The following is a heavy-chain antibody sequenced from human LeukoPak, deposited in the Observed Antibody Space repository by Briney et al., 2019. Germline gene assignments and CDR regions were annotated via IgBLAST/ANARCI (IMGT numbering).Heavy chain of an antibody. Sequence: ETLSLTCTVSGGSISSYYWSWVRQVPGKGLVWISRINSDGSFTNYADSVKGRFTISRDNAKSTLYLQMNSLRVEDTAVYFCARDWPAARYYFDYWGQGTLVSVSS. J-gene: IGHJ4*02. CDR1: GGSISSYY. V-gene: IGHV3-74*01. CDR3: ARDWPAARYYFDY. CDR2: INSDGSFT. D-gene: IGHD2-2*01.